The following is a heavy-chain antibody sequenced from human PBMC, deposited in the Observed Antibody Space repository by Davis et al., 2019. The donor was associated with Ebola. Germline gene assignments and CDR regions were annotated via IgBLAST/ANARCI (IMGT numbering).Heavy chain of an antibody. CDR3: AKAMGSYELLDV. Sequence: GESLKISCAASGFTFDDYTMHWVRQAPGKGLEWVSLISWDGGSTYYADSVKGRFTISRDNSKNSLYLQMNSLRTEDTALYYCAKAMGSYELLDVWGQGTTVTVSS. CDR2: ISWDGGST. J-gene: IGHJ6*02. D-gene: IGHD3-16*01. V-gene: IGHV3-43*01. CDR1: GFTFDDYT.